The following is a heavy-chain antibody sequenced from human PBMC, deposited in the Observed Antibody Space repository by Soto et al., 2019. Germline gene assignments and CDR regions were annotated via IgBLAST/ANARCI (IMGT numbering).Heavy chain of an antibody. D-gene: IGHD3-10*01. CDR2: IDPSDSYT. V-gene: IGHV5-10-1*01. CDR3: ARQLLWFGPQRTQFDY. J-gene: IGHJ4*02. CDR1: GYSFTSYW. Sequence: ESLKISCKGSGYSFTSYWISWVRQMPGKGLEWMGRIDPSDSYTNYSPSFQGHVTISADKSISTAYLQWSSLKASDTAMYYCARQLLWFGPQRTQFDYWGQGTLVTVSS.